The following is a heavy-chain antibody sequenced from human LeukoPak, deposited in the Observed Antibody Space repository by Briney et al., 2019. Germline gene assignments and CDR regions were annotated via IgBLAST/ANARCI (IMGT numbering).Heavy chain of an antibody. CDR2: IHASGST. Sequence: SETLSLTCTVSGGAISSGGYYWSWIRQPAGKGLEWIGRIHASGSTYYNPSLKSRVTISVDTSKNQFSLKLSSVTAADTAVYYCARDLDGEGVYYFDYWDQGSLVTVSS. V-gene: IGHV4-61*02. J-gene: IGHJ4*02. D-gene: IGHD3-10*01. CDR1: GGAISSGGYY. CDR3: ARDLDGEGVYYFDY.